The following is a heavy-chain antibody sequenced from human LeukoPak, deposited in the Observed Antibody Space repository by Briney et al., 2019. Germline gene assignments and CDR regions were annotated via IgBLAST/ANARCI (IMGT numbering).Heavy chain of an antibody. CDR1: GFTFSDYS. Sequence: GGSLRLSCAASGFTFSDYSMNWVRQAPGKGLEWVSAISGSGGSTYYADSVKGRFTISRDNSKNTLYLQMNSLRAEDTAVYYCAKVGSSSWTHNWFDPWGQGTLVTVSS. D-gene: IGHD6-13*01. CDR3: AKVGSSSWTHNWFDP. J-gene: IGHJ5*02. V-gene: IGHV3-23*01. CDR2: ISGSGGST.